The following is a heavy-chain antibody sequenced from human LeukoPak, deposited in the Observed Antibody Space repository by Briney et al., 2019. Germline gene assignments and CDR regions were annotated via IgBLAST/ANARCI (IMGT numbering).Heavy chain of an antibody. CDR1: GGSFSGYY. V-gene: IGHV4-34*01. D-gene: IGHD4-23*01. CDR3: ARAPESTVVTPLKWFDP. Sequence: SEILSLTCAVYGGSFSGYYWSWIRQPPGKGLEWIGEINHSGSTNYNPSLKSRVTISVDTSKNQFSLKLSSVTAADTAVYYCARAPESTVVTPLKWFDPWGQGTLVTVSS. CDR2: INHSGST. J-gene: IGHJ5*02.